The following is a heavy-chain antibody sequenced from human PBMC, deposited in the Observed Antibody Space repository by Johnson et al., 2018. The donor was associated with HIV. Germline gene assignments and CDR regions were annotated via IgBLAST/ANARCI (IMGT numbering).Heavy chain of an antibody. CDR1: GFTVSSNY. Sequence: VQLVESGGGLVQPGGSLRLSCAASGFTVSSNYMSWVRQAPGKGLEWVSVIYSGGSTYYADSVKGRFTISRDNSKNTVYLQMNSLRAEDTAVYYCAKDLAVVFVTTNGAGAFDLWGQGTLVTVSS. V-gene: IGHV3-66*02. D-gene: IGHD2-2*01. CDR3: AKDLAVVFVTTNGAGAFDL. CDR2: IYSGGST. J-gene: IGHJ3*01.